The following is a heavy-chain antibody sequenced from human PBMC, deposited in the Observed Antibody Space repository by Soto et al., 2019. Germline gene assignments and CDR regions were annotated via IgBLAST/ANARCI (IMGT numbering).Heavy chain of an antibody. CDR2: LWGSSHST. V-gene: IGHV3-23*01. D-gene: IGHD4-17*01. CDR1: RFAFSNYA. Sequence: EVQVLESGGGFVVPGGSLRLSCTTSRFAFSNYAMTWVRQAPGKGLQWVSSLWGSSHSTNYAESVKGRFTMSRDNSKNTLYLQMNSLRVDDTATYFCARDPNGDYIGAFDIWGQGIMVTVSS. CDR3: ARDPNGDYIGAFDI. J-gene: IGHJ3*02.